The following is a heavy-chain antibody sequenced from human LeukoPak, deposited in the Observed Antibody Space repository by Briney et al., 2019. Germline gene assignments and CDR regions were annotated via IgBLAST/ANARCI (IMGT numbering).Heavy chain of an antibody. D-gene: IGHD2/OR15-2a*01. CDR3: ARGVKIDKYNCFDP. Sequence: SETLSLTCTVSGGSISSYYWSWIRQPPGKGLEWIGYIYYSGSTNYNPSLKSRVTISVDTSKNQFSLKLSSVTAADTAVYYCARGVKIDKYNCFDPWGQGTLVTVSS. V-gene: IGHV4-59*01. CDR2: IYYSGST. J-gene: IGHJ5*02. CDR1: GGSISSYY.